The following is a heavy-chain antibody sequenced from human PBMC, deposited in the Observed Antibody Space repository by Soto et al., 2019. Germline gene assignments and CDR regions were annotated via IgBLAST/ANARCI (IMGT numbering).Heavy chain of an antibody. CDR3: ARSPRGQWELPYYHDGMDV. Sequence: QVQLVESGGGVVQPGRSLRLSCAASGFTFSSYAMHWVRQAPGKGLEWVAVISYDGSNKYYADSVKGRFTISRDNSKNSLYRQMTSLRAEDTAVYYCARSPRGQWELPYYHDGMDVWGQWTTVTVSS. J-gene: IGHJ6*01. CDR1: GFTFSSYA. CDR2: ISYDGSNK. V-gene: IGHV3-30-3*01. D-gene: IGHD1-26*01.